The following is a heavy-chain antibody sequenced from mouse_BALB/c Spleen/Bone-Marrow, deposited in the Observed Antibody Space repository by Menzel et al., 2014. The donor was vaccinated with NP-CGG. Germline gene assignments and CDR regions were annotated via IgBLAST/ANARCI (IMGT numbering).Heavy chain of an antibody. CDR2: IWAGGST. V-gene: IGHV2-9*02. J-gene: IGHJ4*01. D-gene: IGHD1-1*01. CDR1: GFSLTSYG. CDR3: ARGSYYEGAMDY. Sequence: VMLVESGPGLVAPSQSLSITCTVSGFSLTSYGIHWVRQPPGKVLEWLGVIWAGGSTNYNSALMSGLSISNANSKSQVFLKLNSLQTDDTAMYYCARGSYYEGAMDYWGQGTSVTVSS.